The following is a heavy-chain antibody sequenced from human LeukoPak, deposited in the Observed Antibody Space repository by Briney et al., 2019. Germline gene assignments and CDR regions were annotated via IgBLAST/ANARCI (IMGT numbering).Heavy chain of an antibody. CDR1: GGSFSGYY. CDR2: INHSGST. Sequence: SETLSLTCAVYGGSFSGYYWSWIRQPPGKGLEWIGEINHSGSTNYNPSLKSRVTISVGTPKNQFSLKLSSVTAADTAVYYCARDRIVGAPSGKFDYWGQGTLVTVSS. D-gene: IGHD1-26*01. CDR3: ARDRIVGAPSGKFDY. V-gene: IGHV4-34*01. J-gene: IGHJ4*02.